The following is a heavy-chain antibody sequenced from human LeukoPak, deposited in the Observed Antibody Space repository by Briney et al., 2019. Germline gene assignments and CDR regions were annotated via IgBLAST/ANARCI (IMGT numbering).Heavy chain of an antibody. J-gene: IGHJ4*02. CDR2: ISGSGGST. Sequence: GGSLRLSCAASEFSVGSNYMTWVRQAPGKGLEWVSAISGSGGSTYYADSVKGRFTISRDNSKNTLYLQMNSLRAEDTAVYYCAKERGDSSGYYLDYWGQGTLVTVSS. D-gene: IGHD3-22*01. V-gene: IGHV3-23*01. CDR1: EFSVGSNY. CDR3: AKERGDSSGYYLDY.